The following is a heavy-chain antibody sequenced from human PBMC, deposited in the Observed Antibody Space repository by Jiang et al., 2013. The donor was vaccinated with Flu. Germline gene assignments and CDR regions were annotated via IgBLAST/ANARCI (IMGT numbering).Heavy chain of an antibody. CDR2: IIPIFGTA. D-gene: IGHD1-7*01. J-gene: IGHJ3*02. CDR3: ASRITGTTEGEFAFDI. V-gene: IGHV1-69*01. Sequence: EVKKPGSSVKVSCKASGGTFSSYAISWVRQAPGQGLEWMGGIIPIFGTANYAQKFQGRVTITADESTSTAYMELSSLRSEDTAVYYCASRITGTTEGEFAFDIWGQGTMVTVSS. CDR1: GGTFSSYA.